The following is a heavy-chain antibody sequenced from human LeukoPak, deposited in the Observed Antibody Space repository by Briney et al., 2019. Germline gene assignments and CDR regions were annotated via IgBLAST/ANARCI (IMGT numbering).Heavy chain of an antibody. Sequence: HSGGSLRLSCAASGFTFSSYEMNWVRQAPGKGREGVSYISSSGSTIYYADPVKGRFTISRDNAKNSLYLQMNSLRAEDTAVYYCARDCSSTSCIYYYYYYGMYVWGKGTTVTVSS. V-gene: IGHV3-48*03. CDR2: ISSSGSTI. CDR1: GFTFSSYE. D-gene: IGHD2-2*01. CDR3: ARDCSSTSCIYYYYYYGMYV. J-gene: IGHJ6*04.